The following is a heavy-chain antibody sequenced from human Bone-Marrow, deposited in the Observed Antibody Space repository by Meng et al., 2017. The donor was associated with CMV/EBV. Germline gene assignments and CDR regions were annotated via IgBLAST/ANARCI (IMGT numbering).Heavy chain of an antibody. D-gene: IGHD6-6*01. CDR2: ISSNGGST. Sequence: GESLKISCAASGFTFSSYAMHWVRQAPGKGLEYVSAISSNGGSTYYADSVKGRFTISRDNSKNTLYLQMGSLRAEDMAVYYCARDSGEYSSYYYYYYGMDVWGQGTTVTVSS. J-gene: IGHJ6*02. V-gene: IGHV3-64*02. CDR1: GFTFSSYA. CDR3: ARDSGEYSSYYYYYYGMDV.